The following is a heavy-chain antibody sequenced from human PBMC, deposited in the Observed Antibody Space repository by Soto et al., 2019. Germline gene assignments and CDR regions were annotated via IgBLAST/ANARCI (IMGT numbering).Heavy chain of an antibody. D-gene: IGHD1-1*01. CDR2: INAGNGNT. V-gene: IGHV1-3*01. J-gene: IGHJ3*02. Sequence: HCRNQAPGQRLEWMGWINAGNGNTKYSQKFQGRVTITRDTSASTAYMELSSLRSEDTAVYYCARGSSTGLFDIWGQGTMVTVSS. CDR3: ARGSSTGLFDI.